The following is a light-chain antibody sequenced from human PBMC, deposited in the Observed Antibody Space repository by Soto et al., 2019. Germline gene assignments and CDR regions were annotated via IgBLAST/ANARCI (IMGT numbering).Light chain of an antibody. Sequence: DIQMTQSPSSLSASVGDRVTITCRASQSINKYLNWYQQKPGKAPKLLIYAASNLQGGVTSRFSGSGSGTDFTLTISSLEPEDFAVYYCQQRGNWPPTFGPGTKVEIK. CDR2: AAS. CDR1: QSINKY. CDR3: QQRGNWPPT. J-gene: IGKJ3*01. V-gene: IGKV1-39*01.